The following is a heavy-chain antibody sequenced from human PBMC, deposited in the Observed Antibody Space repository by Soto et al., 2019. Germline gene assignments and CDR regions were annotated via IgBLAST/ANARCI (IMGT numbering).Heavy chain of an antibody. CDR3: ARVSHSSGWYALGGMDV. CDR2: IYHSGST. J-gene: IGHJ6*02. Sequence: LSLTCAVSGGSISSSNWWSWVRQPPGKGLEWIGEIYHSGSTNYNPSLKSRVTISVDKSKNQFSLKLSSVTAADTAVYYCARVSHSSGWYALGGMDVWGQGTTVTVSS. D-gene: IGHD6-19*01. V-gene: IGHV4-4*02. CDR1: GGSISSSNW.